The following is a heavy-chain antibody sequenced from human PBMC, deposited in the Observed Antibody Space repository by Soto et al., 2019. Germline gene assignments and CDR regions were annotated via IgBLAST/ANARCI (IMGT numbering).Heavy chain of an antibody. D-gene: IGHD1-26*01. CDR1: GGSISSYY. CDR3: AREEHGWFDP. CDR2: IYYSGST. J-gene: IGHJ5*02. Sequence: QVQLQESGPGLVKPSETLSLTCTVSGGSISSYYWSWIRQPPGKGLEWIGYIYYSGSTNYNPPLKSRVTISVDTSKNQFSLKLSSVTAADTAVYYCAREEHGWFDPWGQGTLVTVSS. V-gene: IGHV4-59*01.